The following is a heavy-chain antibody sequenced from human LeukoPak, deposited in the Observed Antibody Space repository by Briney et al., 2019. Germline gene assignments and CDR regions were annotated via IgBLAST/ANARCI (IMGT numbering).Heavy chain of an antibody. Sequence: ASVKVSCKASGYTFTGYYMHWVRQAPGQGLEWMGWISAYNGNTNYAQKLQGRVTMTTDTSTSTAYMELRSLRSDDTAVYYCARDAGAATYYDFWSGYYILSGMDVWGQGTTVTVSS. V-gene: IGHV1-18*04. CDR1: GYTFTGYY. CDR2: ISAYNGNT. CDR3: ARDAGAATYYDFWSGYYILSGMDV. J-gene: IGHJ6*02. D-gene: IGHD3-3*01.